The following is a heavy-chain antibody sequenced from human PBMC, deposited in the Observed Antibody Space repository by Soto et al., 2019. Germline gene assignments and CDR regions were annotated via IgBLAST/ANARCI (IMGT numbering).Heavy chain of an antibody. CDR3: ARVLLGYCSGGSCYSVQDY. Sequence: QVQLVQSGAEVKKPGSSVKVSCKASGGTFSSYAISWVRQAPGQGLGWMGGIIPIFGTANYAQKFQGRVTITADESTSTAYMELSSLRSEDTAVYYCARVLLGYCSGGSCYSVQDYWGQGTLVTVSS. CDR1: GGTFSSYA. D-gene: IGHD2-15*01. V-gene: IGHV1-69*01. CDR2: IIPIFGTA. J-gene: IGHJ4*02.